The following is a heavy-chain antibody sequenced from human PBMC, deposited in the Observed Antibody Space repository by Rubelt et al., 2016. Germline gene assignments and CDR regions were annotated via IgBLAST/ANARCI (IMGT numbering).Heavy chain of an antibody. CDR2: ISHYNGNT. CDR3: AREVMAISDY. CDR1: GYTFTSYG. V-gene: IGHV1-18*01. J-gene: IGHJ4*02. D-gene: IGHD2-21*01. Sequence: QVQLVQFGAEVKKPGASVKVSCKASGYTFTSYGISWVRQAPGQGLEWIGWISHYNGNTNYAKKRWGRVTRTTDTSTSTAYMELRGLRSDDTAVYYCAREVMAISDYWGQGTLVTVSS.